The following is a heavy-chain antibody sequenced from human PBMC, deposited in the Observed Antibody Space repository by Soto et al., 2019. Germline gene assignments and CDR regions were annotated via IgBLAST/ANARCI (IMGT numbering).Heavy chain of an antibody. J-gene: IGHJ6*03. CDR1: GFTFSSYS. CDR2: ISSSSTI. V-gene: IGHV3-48*01. CDR3: GKIYWGIEPKRDYYRDV. D-gene: IGHD6-13*01. Sequence: PGGSLRLSCAASGFTFSSYSMNWVRQAPGKGLEWVSYISSSSTIYYADSVKGRFTISRDNAKNSLYLQMNSLRAEDTAVYYCGKIYWGIEPKRDYYRDVGGKGPRVPFPS.